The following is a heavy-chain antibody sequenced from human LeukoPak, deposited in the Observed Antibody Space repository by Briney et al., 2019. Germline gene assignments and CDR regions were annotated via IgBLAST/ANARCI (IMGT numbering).Heavy chain of an antibody. CDR2: INPNSGGT. Sequence: ASVKVCCKASGYIFTDYYMHWVRQAPGQGLEWMGWINPNSGGTNYAQKFQGRVTMTRDTSISTTYMDLSRLRSDDTAVYYCARIQLWPDYYFDYWGQGTLVTVSS. CDR1: GYIFTDYY. V-gene: IGHV1-2*02. D-gene: IGHD3-10*01. CDR3: ARIQLWPDYYFDY. J-gene: IGHJ4*02.